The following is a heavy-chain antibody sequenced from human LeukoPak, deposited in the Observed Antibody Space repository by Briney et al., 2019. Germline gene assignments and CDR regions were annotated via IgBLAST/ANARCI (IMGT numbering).Heavy chain of an antibody. J-gene: IGHJ5*02. V-gene: IGHV4-39*07. Sequence: SETLSLTCTVSGGSISSSSYYWGWIRQPPGKGLEWIGSIYYSGSTYYNPSLKSRVTISVDTSKNQFSLKLSSVTAADTAVYYCARVGVAVAGFWFDPWGQGTLVTVSS. D-gene: IGHD6-19*01. CDR1: GGSISSSSYY. CDR2: IYYSGST. CDR3: ARVGVAVAGFWFDP.